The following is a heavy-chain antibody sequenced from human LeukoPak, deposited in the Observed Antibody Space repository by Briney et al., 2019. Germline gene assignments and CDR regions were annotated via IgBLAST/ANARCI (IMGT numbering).Heavy chain of an antibody. CDR3: ARGPSSERVVAATYWFDP. D-gene: IGHD2-15*01. J-gene: IGHJ5*02. V-gene: IGHV1-8*03. CDR2: MNPNSGNT. CDR1: GYTFTSYD. Sequence: ASVKVSGKASGYTFTSYDINWVRQATGQGLEWMGWMNPNSGNTGYAQKFQGRVTITRNTSISTAYMELSSLRSEDTAVYYCARGPSSERVVAATYWFDPWGQGTLVTVSS.